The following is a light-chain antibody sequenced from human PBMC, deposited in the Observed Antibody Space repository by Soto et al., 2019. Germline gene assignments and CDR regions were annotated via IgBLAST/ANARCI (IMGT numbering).Light chain of an antibody. Sequence: QSVLTQPASVSGSPGQSITISCTGTSSDVGNYNLVSWYQQHPGKAPKLMIYEASKRPSGVSNRFSASKSGITASLTISGPQAEDEADYYCCSYAGGSPLGVFGTGTKVTVL. CDR3: CSYAGGSPLGV. CDR2: EAS. V-gene: IGLV2-23*02. J-gene: IGLJ1*01. CDR1: SSDVGNYNL.